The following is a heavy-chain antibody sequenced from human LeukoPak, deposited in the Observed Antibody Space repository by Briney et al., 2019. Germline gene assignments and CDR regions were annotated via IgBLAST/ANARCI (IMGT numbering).Heavy chain of an antibody. D-gene: IGHD3-10*01. J-gene: IGHJ4*02. CDR1: GGSISSSSYY. CDR2: IYYSGST. CDR3: ARGSLSLITMVRGVLDY. Sequence: SETLSLTCTVSGGSISSSSYYWGWIRQPPGKGLEWIGSIYYSGSTYYNPSLKSRVTISVDTSKNQFSLKLSSVTAADTAVYYCARGSLSLITMVRGVLDYWGQGTLVTVSS. V-gene: IGHV4-39*07.